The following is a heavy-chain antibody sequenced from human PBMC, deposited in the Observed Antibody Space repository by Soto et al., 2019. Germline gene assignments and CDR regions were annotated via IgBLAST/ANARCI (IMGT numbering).Heavy chain of an antibody. V-gene: IGHV3-30*18. J-gene: IGHJ4*02. Sequence: GGSLRLSCAASGFTFSSYGMHWVRQAPGKGLEWVAVISYDGSNKYYADSVKGRFTISRSDSMNTLYLEMKSLRVEDTAIYYCAKVSASTSGWYGSGWGTFDSWGQGTLVTVSS. CDR2: ISYDGSNK. CDR1: GFTFSSYG. CDR3: AKVSASTSGWYGSGWGTFDS. D-gene: IGHD6-19*01.